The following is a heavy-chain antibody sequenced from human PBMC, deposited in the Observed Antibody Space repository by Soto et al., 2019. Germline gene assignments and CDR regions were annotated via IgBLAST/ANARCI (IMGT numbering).Heavy chain of an antibody. CDR2: IYYSGST. J-gene: IGHJ3*02. CDR3: ARSEHDYCDYVGAFDI. CDR1: GGSISSSSYY. D-gene: IGHD4-17*01. V-gene: IGHV4-39*01. Sequence: SETLSLTCTVSGGSISSSSYYWGWIRQPPGKGLEWIGSIYYSGSTYYNPSLKSRVTISLDTSKNQFSLKLSSVTAADTAVYYCARSEHDYCDYVGAFDIWGQGTMVTVSS.